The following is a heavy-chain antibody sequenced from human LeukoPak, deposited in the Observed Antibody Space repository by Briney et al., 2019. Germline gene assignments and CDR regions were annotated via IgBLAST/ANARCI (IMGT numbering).Heavy chain of an antibody. CDR2: INHSGST. V-gene: IGHV4-34*01. CDR1: GGSFSGYY. CDR3: ARGRDVGGWNDY. J-gene: IGHJ4*02. Sequence: SEALSLTCAVYGGSFSGYYWSWIRQPPGKGLEWIGEINHSGSTNYNPSLKSRVTISVDTSKNQFSLKLSSVTAADTAVYYCARGRDVGGWNDYWGQGTLVTVSS. D-gene: IGHD3-16*01.